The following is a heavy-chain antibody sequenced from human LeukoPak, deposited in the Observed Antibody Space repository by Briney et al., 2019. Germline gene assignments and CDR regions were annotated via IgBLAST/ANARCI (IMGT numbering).Heavy chain of an antibody. CDR3: ARALIYYYMDV. V-gene: IGHV1-2*02. CDR1: GGTFSSYA. J-gene: IGHJ6*03. CDR2: INPNSGGT. Sequence: ASVNVSCKASGGTFSSYAISWVRQAPGQGLEWMGWINPNSGGTKYAQKFQGRVTMTRDTSISTAYMEVSRLRSDDTAVYYCARALIYYYMDVWGKGTTVTIS.